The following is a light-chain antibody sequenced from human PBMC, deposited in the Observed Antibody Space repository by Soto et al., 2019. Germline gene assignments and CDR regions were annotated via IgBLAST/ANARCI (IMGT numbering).Light chain of an antibody. CDR2: LAS. V-gene: IGKV3-11*01. CDR3: HQRQSWPRT. Sequence: EGVFTKYQATLSSFPGDRVTLSCRASQAVNTRLAWYQHRPGQAPRLLIYLASNRAAGVPARFSGSGSGTDFTLTISDVQPEDFALYYCHQRQSWPRTFGQGSKVDI. CDR1: QAVNTR. J-gene: IGKJ1*01.